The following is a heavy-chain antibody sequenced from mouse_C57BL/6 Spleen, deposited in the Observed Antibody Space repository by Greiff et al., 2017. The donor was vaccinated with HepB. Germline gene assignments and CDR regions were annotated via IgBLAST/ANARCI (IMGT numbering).Heavy chain of an antibody. CDR1: GFTFSDYY. V-gene: IGHV5-16*01. CDR2: INYDGSST. CDR3: ARGDYYGSSSFDY. D-gene: IGHD1-1*01. J-gene: IGHJ2*01. Sequence: EVKLVESEGGLVQPGRSMKLSCTASGFTFSDYYMAWVRQVPEKGLEWVANINYDGSSTYYLDSLKSRFIISRDNAKNILYLLMSSLKSEDTATYYCARGDYYGSSSFDYWGQGTTLTVSS.